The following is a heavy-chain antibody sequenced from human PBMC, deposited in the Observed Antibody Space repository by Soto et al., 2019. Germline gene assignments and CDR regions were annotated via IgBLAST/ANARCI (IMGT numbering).Heavy chain of an antibody. CDR1: GYTFTSYG. V-gene: IGHV1-18*01. CDR2: ISAYNGNT. J-gene: IGHJ6*02. CDR3: ARDKSPYYDILTGPPLVPYYYYYYGMDV. Sequence: APVKVSFKASGYTFTSYGISWVRQAPGQGLEWMGWISAYNGNTNYAQKLQGRVTMTTDTSTSTAYMELRSLRSDDTAVYYCARDKSPYYDILTGPPLVPYYYYYYGMDVWGQGTTVTVSS. D-gene: IGHD3-9*01.